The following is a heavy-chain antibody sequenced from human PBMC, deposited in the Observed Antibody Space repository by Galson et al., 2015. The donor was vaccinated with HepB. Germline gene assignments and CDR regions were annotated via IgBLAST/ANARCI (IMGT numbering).Heavy chain of an antibody. Sequence: SLRLSCAASGFRFSDYGMHWVRQAPGKGLEWVAVIAYDGINRHYADSVKGRFTTSRDSSKHTVVLEMNSLRADDTAFYHCAQCLGSGASCDKATIDYWGQGTLVTVAS. CDR1: GFRFSDYG. V-gene: IGHV3-30*18. CDR2: IAYDGINR. J-gene: IGHJ4*02. CDR3: AQCLGSGASCDKATIDY. D-gene: IGHD2-2*02.